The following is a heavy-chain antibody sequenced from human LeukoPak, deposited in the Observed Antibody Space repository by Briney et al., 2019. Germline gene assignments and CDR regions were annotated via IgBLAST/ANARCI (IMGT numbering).Heavy chain of an antibody. D-gene: IGHD3-22*01. CDR3: AKRVGYYDSSGYLDY. V-gene: IGHV3-30*02. Sequence: GGSLRLSCAASGFTFSSYGMHWVRQAPGKGLEWVAFIRYDGSNKYYADSVKGRFTISRDNSKNTLYLQMNSLRAEDTAVYYCAKRVGYYDSSGYLDYWGQGTLVTVSS. J-gene: IGHJ4*02. CDR2: IRYDGSNK. CDR1: GFTFSSYG.